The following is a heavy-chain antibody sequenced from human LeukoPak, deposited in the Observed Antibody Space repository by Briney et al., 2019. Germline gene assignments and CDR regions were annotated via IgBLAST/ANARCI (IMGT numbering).Heavy chain of an antibody. J-gene: IGHJ1*01. CDR3: AREKRGAYVRYFQH. CDR2: IYRSGST. D-gene: IGHD4-17*01. Sequence: SGTLSLTCAVSGGSISRANWWSWVRQPPGRGLEWIGGIYRSGSTNYNPSLKSRVTISVDKSKNQFSLKLSSVTAADTAVYYCAREKRGAYVRYFQHWGQGTLVTVSS. V-gene: IGHV4-4*02. CDR1: GGSISRANW.